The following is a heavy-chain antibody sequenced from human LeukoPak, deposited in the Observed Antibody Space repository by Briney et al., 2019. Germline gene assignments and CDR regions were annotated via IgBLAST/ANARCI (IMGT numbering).Heavy chain of an antibody. V-gene: IGHV4-34*01. CDR1: GGSFSGYY. CDR2: INHSGST. D-gene: IGHD3-16*01. CDR3: AKDVGEHSHKGAFDI. Sequence: SETLSLTCAVYGGSFSGYYWSWIRQPPGKGLEWIGEINHSGSTNYNPSLKSRVTISVDTSKNQFSLKLSSVTAADTAVYYCAKDVGEHSHKGAFDIWGQGTMVTVSS. J-gene: IGHJ3*02.